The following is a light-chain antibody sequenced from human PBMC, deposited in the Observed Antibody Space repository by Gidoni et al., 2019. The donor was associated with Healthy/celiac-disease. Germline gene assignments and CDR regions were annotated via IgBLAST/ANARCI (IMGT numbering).Light chain of an antibody. CDR3: AAWDDSLSGLWV. CDR1: SSNIGSNY. CDR2: SNN. V-gene: IGLV1-47*02. J-gene: IGLJ3*02. Sequence: QSVMTQPPSASGTPGQRVTISFSGSSSNIGSNYVYWDQQLPGTAPKLLIYSNNQRPSGVPDRFSGSKSGTSASLAISGLRSDDEADYYCAAWDDSLSGLWVFGGGTNLTVL.